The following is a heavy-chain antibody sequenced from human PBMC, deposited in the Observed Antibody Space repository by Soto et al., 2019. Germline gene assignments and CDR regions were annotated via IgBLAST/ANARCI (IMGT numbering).Heavy chain of an antibody. J-gene: IGHJ6*04. Sequence: PSQALPDTCVVYGGFSIRYYWRLIRQLPGKGLEWIGEINHSGSTNYNPSLKSRVTISVDTSKNQFSLKLSSVTAADTAVYYCARDLLMLRFSSAVSLYGMDVWCKWTTVT. CDR1: GGFSIRYY. V-gene: IGHV4-34*01. CDR2: INHSGST. D-gene: IGHD3-3*01. CDR3: ARDLLMLRFSSAVSLYGMDV.